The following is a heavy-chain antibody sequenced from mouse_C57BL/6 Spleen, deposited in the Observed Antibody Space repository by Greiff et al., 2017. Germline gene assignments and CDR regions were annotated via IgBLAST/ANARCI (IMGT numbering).Heavy chain of an antibody. Sequence: EVQLQQSGPELVKPGASVKISCKASGYTFTDYYMNWVKQSHGKSLEWIGDINPNNGGTSYNQKFKGKATLTVDKSSSTAYMELRSLTSEDSAVYYCARVTTVVPSYYFDDWGQGTTLTVSS. CDR3: ARVTTVVPSYYFDD. V-gene: IGHV1-26*01. D-gene: IGHD1-1*01. J-gene: IGHJ2*01. CDR1: GYTFTDYY. CDR2: INPNNGGT.